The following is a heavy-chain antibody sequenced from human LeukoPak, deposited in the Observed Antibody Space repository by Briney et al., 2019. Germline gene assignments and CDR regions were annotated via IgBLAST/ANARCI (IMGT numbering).Heavy chain of an antibody. CDR1: GFTFSSYA. V-gene: IGHV3-30-3*01. CDR2: ISYDGSNK. D-gene: IGHD4-17*01. J-gene: IGHJ3*02. Sequence: PGGSLRLSCAASGFTFSSYAMHWVRQAPGKGLEWVAVISYDGSNKYYADSVKGRFTISRDNSKNTLYLQMNSLRAEDTAVYYCARAPPTTVTTSRAFDIWGQGTMVTVSS. CDR3: ARAPPTTVTTSRAFDI.